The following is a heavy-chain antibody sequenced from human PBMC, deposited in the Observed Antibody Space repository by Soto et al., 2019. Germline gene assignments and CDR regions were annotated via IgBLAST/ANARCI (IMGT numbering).Heavy chain of an antibody. CDR1: GYTFTGYY. V-gene: IGHV1-2*04. D-gene: IGHD3-10*01. CDR3: AREGDGSVFRGWNWFDP. CDR2: INPNSGGT. Sequence: QVQLVQSGAEVKKPGASVKVSCKASGYTFTGYYMHWVRQAPGQGLEWMGWINPNSGGTNYAQKFQGWVTMTRDTSISTAYMELSRLRSDDTAVYYCAREGDGSVFRGWNWFDPWGQGTLVTVSS. J-gene: IGHJ5*02.